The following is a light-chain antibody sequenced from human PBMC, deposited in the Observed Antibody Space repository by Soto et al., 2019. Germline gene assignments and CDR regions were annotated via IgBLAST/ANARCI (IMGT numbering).Light chain of an antibody. J-gene: IGKJ2*01. Sequence: DLQMTQSPSSLSASVGDRVTITCRASQSISSYLNWYQQKPGKAPKLLIYAASSLQSGVPSRFSGSGSWTAFTLTISSLQPEDFATYYCQQSYSTPRYTFGQGTKLEIK. CDR3: QQSYSTPRYT. V-gene: IGKV1-39*01. CDR1: QSISSY. CDR2: AAS.